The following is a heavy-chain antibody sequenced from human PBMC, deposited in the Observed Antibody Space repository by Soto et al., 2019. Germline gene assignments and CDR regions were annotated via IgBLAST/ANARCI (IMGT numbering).Heavy chain of an antibody. J-gene: IGHJ3*01. Sequence: LSLTCGVSGHSISSGYYWGWIRQPPGRGLEWIGNIYHSGNTYYNPSLKSRVTISLDTSKNQFSLRLNSVTAADTAVYYCARGANIMATSNDPFDVWGQGTMVTVSS. V-gene: IGHV4-38-2*01. D-gene: IGHD5-12*01. CDR3: ARGANIMATSNDPFDV. CDR1: GHSISSGYY. CDR2: IYHSGNT.